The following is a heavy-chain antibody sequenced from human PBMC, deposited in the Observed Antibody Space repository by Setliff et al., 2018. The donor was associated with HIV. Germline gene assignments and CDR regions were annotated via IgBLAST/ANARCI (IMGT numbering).Heavy chain of an antibody. CDR3: ARSLTSTTMTVVFMGLGASDI. V-gene: IGHV4-59*11. J-gene: IGHJ3*02. D-gene: IGHD3-22*01. CDR1: GVSSSSHY. CDR2: SYYSGST. Sequence: SETLSLTCTVSGVSSSSHYWSWIRQPPGKGLEWIGYSYYSGSTNYNPSLKSRVTISVDTSKNQFSLKLSSVTAADTAVYYCARSLTSTTMTVVFMGLGASDIWGQGTMVTVSS.